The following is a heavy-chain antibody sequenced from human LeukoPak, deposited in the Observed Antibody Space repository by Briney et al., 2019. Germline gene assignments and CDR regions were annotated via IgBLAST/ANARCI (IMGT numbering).Heavy chain of an antibody. CDR1: GFTVSSNY. CDR2: IYSGGST. CDR3: ANSKYYDSSGGNDY. V-gene: IGHV3-66*01. J-gene: IGHJ4*02. D-gene: IGHD3-22*01. Sequence: PGGSLRLSCAASGFTVSSNYMSWVRQAPGKGLEWVSVIYSGGSTYYADSVKGRFTISRDNSKNTLYLQMNSLRAEDTAVYYCANSKYYDSSGGNDYWGQGTLVTVSS.